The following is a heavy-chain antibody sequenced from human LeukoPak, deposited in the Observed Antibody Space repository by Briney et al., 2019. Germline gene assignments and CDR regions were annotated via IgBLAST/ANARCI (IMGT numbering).Heavy chain of an antibody. CDR1: GFTFGNSW. CDR2: INADGSTA. J-gene: IGHJ3*01. D-gene: IGHD1-14*01. CDR3: VVVVEPPDSDGFDV. V-gene: IGHV3-74*01. Sequence: GGSLRLSCAASGFTFGNSWVHWVRQAPGKGLVWGSLINADGSTATYADSVKGRFTISRDNARNTLSLQMNSLKIEDTAVYYCVVVVEPPDSDGFDVWGQGTMITVSS.